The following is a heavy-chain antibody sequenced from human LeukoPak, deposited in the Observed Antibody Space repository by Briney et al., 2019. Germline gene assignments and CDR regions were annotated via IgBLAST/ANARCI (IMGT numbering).Heavy chain of an antibody. J-gene: IGHJ5*02. CDR3: ARDAWSAVAAKGGGCNWFDP. D-gene: IGHD2-15*01. V-gene: IGHV1-2*02. Sequence: ASVKVSCKASGYTFTGYYMHWVRQAPGQGLEWMGWINPNSGGTNYAQKFQGRVTMTRDTSISTAYMELSRLRSDDTAVYYCARDAWSAVAAKGGGCNWFDPWGQGTLVTVSS. CDR2: INPNSGGT. CDR1: GYTFTGYY.